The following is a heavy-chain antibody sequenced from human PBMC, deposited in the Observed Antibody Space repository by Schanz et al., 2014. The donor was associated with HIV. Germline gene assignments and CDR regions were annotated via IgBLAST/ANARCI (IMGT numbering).Heavy chain of an antibody. V-gene: IGHV3-33*08. Sequence: QVHLVESGGGVVQPGRSLRLSCAASGLTFSTYGMHWVRQAPGKGLEWVAVIWYDGTNKYYADSVKGRFTISRDNSKNTLYLQMKSLKSEDTAAYYCTTAPIAVAGYYGMDVWGQGTTVTVSS. CDR2: IWYDGTNK. CDR1: GLTFSTYG. CDR3: TTAPIAVAGYYGMDV. D-gene: IGHD6-19*01. J-gene: IGHJ6*02.